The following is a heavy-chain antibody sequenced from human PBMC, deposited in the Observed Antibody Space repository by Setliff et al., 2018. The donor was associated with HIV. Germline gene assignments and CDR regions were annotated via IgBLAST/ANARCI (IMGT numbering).Heavy chain of an antibody. CDR1: GGSINCYY. V-gene: IGHV4-4*08. J-gene: IGHJ6*02. CDR3: ARKAADVSGGGMDV. D-gene: IGHD2-15*01. Sequence: SETLSLTCTVSGGSINCYYWSWIRQPPGKNPEYIGYIHPSGETYYSPSLMSRLTISLDTANNRFSLRLTSATAADTAIYYCARKAADVSGGGMDVWGQGTTVTVSS. CDR2: IHPSGET.